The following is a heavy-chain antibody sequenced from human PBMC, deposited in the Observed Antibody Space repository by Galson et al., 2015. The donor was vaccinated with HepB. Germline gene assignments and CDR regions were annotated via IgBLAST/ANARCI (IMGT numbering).Heavy chain of an antibody. CDR3: ASTTVTTSNNYYGMDV. Sequence: CAISGDSVSSNSAAWNWIRQSPSRGLEWLGRTYYRSMWYNDYAVSVKSRITINPDTSKNQFSLQLNSVTPEDTAVYYCASTTVTTSNNYYGMDVWGQGTTVTVSS. D-gene: IGHD4-17*01. CDR2: TYYRSMWYN. V-gene: IGHV6-1*01. J-gene: IGHJ6*02. CDR1: GDSVSSNSAA.